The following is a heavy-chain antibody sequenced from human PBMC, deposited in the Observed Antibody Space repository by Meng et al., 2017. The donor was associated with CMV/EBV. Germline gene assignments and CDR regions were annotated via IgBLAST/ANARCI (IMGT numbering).Heavy chain of an antibody. V-gene: IGHV4-30-4*08. J-gene: IGHJ4*02. CDR1: GGSISSGDYY. D-gene: IGHD2-2*01. Sequence: QVQLQGSGPGLCKPSQPLSPTCTVSGGSISSGDYYWSWIRQPPGKGLEWIGYIYYSGSTYYNPSLKSRVTISVDTSKNQFSLKLSSVTAADTAVYYCARVGRTSCYDYWGQGTLVTVSS. CDR2: IYYSGST. CDR3: ARVGRTSCYDY.